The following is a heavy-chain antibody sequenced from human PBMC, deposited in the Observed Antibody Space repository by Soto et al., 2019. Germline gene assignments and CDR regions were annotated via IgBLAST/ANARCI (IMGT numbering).Heavy chain of an antibody. V-gene: IGHV3-30*04. CDR2: ISYDGSNS. Sequence: GGSLRLSCAASESTFRSYSMHWVRQAPGKGLEWVAVISYDGSNSDFADSVKGRFTITRDNSKNLLFLQMDSLRVDDTAFYFCARGSISWYNLIYGGLFEDWGRGILVTVSS. D-gene: IGHD1-1*01. J-gene: IGHJ4*02. CDR1: ESTFRSYS. CDR3: ARGSISWYNLIYGGLFED.